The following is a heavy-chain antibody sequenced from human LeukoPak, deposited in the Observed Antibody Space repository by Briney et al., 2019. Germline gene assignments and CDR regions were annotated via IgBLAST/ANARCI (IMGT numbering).Heavy chain of an antibody. CDR3: AKALSSSFYYFDL. CDR2: ISGSGGST. CDR1: GFTFSSYA. Sequence: PGGSLRLSCAASGFTFSSYAMSWVRQAPGKGLEWVSAISGSGGSTYYADSVKGRFTISRDNSRNTLFLQMNSLRAEDTAVYYCAKALSSSFYYFDLGGRGTLVTVSS. V-gene: IGHV3-23*01. J-gene: IGHJ2*01. D-gene: IGHD3-16*02.